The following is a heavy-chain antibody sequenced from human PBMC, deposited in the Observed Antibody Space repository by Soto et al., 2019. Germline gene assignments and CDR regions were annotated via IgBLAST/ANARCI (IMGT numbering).Heavy chain of an antibody. J-gene: IGHJ5*02. D-gene: IGHD3-10*01. CDR1: GSSISRYY. V-gene: IGHV4-59*01. CDR3: ARDPGSGSYYGWFDP. CDR2: IYYSGST. Sequence: PSETLSLTCTVSGSSISRYYWNWIRQPPGKGLEWIGYIYYSGSTNYNPSLKSRVTISVDTSKNQFSLKLSSVTAADTAVYYCARDPGSGSYYGWFDPWGQGTLVTVS.